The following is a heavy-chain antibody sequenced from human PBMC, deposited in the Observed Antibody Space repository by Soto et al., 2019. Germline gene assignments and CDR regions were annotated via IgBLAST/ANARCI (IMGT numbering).Heavy chain of an antibody. Sequence: ASVKVSCKASGYTFTSYAMHWVRQAPGQRLEWMGWINAGNGNTKYSQKFQGRVTITRDTSASTAYMELSSLRSEDTAVYYCARECNWGSAAEYFDYWGQGTLVTVSS. D-gene: IGHD7-27*01. V-gene: IGHV1-3*01. CDR2: INAGNGNT. CDR3: ARECNWGSAAEYFDY. CDR1: GYTFTSYA. J-gene: IGHJ4*02.